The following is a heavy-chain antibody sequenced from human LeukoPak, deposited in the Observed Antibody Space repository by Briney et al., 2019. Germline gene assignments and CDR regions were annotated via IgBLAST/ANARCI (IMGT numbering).Heavy chain of an antibody. Sequence: GESLKISCEGSGYSFTSYWIGWVRQLPGKGLKWMGIIYPGDSDTRYSPSFQGQVTISADNSISTAYLQWSSLKASDTAMYYCARHVVAGTDNWFDPWGQGTLVTVSS. V-gene: IGHV5-51*01. J-gene: IGHJ5*02. D-gene: IGHD6-19*01. CDR3: ARHVVAGTDNWFDP. CDR1: GYSFTSYW. CDR2: IYPGDSDT.